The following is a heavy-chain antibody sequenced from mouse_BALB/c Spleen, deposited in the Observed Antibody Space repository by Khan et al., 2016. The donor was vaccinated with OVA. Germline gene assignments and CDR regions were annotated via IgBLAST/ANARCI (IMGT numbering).Heavy chain of an antibody. CDR2: INPSTDYT. J-gene: IGHJ3*01. CDR1: GYTFISYW. CDR3: TRRGLYGIFVY. D-gene: IGHD2-1*01. V-gene: IGHV1-7*01. Sequence: QVQLKQSGTELAKPGASVKMSCKASGYTFISYWMHWVKQRPGQGLEWIGYINPSTDYTEYNQKFKDKATLTTDKSSNTAYMQLSSLTSEDSGVYYCTRRGLYGIFVYWGQVTRVTVSA.